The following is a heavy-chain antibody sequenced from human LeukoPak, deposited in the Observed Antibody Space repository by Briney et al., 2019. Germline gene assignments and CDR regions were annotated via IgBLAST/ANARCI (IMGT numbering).Heavy chain of an antibody. J-gene: IGHJ4*02. CDR2: ISSDGNTK. CDR1: GFTFSSYG. D-gene: IGHD6-19*01. V-gene: IGHV3-30*19. CDR3: ARDSPRLSGWLGHFDY. Sequence: GRSLRLSCAASGFTFSSYGMHWVRQAPGKGLEWVAVISSDGNTKNYADSMKGQFTISRDNSKNTLFLQMNSLRAEDTAVYYCARDSPRLSGWLGHFDYWGQGTLVTVSS.